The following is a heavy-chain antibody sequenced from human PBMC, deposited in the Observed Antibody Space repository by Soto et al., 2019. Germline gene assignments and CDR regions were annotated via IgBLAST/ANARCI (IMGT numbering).Heavy chain of an antibody. CDR3: ARESEDLTSNFDY. CDR2: ITSSSSYI. CDR1: GFTFSSHS. V-gene: IGHV3-21*01. J-gene: IGHJ4*02. Sequence: PGGSLRLSCAASGFTFSSHSMNWVRQAPGKGLEWVSSITSSSSYINYADSVKGRFTISRDNAKTSLYLQMNSLRAEDTAVYYCARESEDLTSNFDYWGQGTLVTVSS.